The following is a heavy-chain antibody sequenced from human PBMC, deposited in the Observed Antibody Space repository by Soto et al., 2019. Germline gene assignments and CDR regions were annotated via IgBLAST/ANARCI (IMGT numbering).Heavy chain of an antibody. CDR2: VHGGGST. CDR1: GFTVSNNH. J-gene: IGHJ4*02. V-gene: IGHV3-53*01. Sequence: VQLVESGGGLIQPGGSLRLSCAASGFTVSNNHMTWVRQAAGKGLELVSFVHGGGSTSYADSVKGRFTISRDNSKNTLCLQRETLRAEDTAIYCCAGRLTTAASLDYWGRGTVVTVSS. D-gene: IGHD1-1*01. CDR3: AGRLTTAASLDY.